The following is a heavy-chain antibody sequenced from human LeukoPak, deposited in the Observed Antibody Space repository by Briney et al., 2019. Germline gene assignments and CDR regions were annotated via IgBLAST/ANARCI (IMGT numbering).Heavy chain of an antibody. V-gene: IGHV1-69*13. Sequence: GATVKVSCKASGGTFSRYAISWVRQAPGQGLEWMGGIIPIFGTANYAQKFQGRVTITADESTSTAYMELSSLRSEDTAVYYCARERYCSGGSSYLRYYGMDVWGQGTTVTVSS. D-gene: IGHD2-15*01. J-gene: IGHJ6*02. CDR2: IIPIFGTA. CDR3: ARERYCSGGSSYLRYYGMDV. CDR1: GGTFSRYA.